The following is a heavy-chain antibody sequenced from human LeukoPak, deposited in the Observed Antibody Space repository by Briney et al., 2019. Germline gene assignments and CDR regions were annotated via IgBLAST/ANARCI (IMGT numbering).Heavy chain of an antibody. CDR3: AKDLSGLGAVAGVDAFDI. V-gene: IGHV4-59*12. CDR1: GGSLSYYY. J-gene: IGHJ3*02. D-gene: IGHD6-19*01. CDR2: IYYNGST. Sequence: SETLSLTCTVSGGSLSYYYWSWIRQPPGKGLEWIGYIYYNGSTNFNPSLKSRVTISLDTSKSQFSLKLSSVTAADTAVYYCAKDLSGLGAVAGVDAFDIWGQGTMVTVSS.